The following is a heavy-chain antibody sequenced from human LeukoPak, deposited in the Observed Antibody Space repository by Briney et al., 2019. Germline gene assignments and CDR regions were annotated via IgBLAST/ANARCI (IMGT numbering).Heavy chain of an antibody. CDR3: ARDPGYGDYGMEYWYFDL. V-gene: IGHV4-59*01. J-gene: IGHJ2*01. CDR2: IYYIGST. D-gene: IGHD4-17*01. CDR1: GGSISSYY. Sequence: SETLSLTCTVSGGSISSYYWSWIRQPPGKGLEWVGYIYYIGSTNYNPSLKSRVTISVDTTKNQFSLKLRSVTAADTALYYCARDPGYGDYGMEYWYFDLWGRGPLLTVSS.